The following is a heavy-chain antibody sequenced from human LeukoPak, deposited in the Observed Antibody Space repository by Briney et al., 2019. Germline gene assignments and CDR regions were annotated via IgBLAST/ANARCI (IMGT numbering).Heavy chain of an antibody. Sequence: SETLSLTCTVSGGSISSSSYYWGWIRQPPGKGLEWIGSIYYSGSTYYNPSLKSRVTISVDTSKNQFSLKLSSVTAADTAVYYCARLITMVRGAKNIDYWGQGTLVTVSS. J-gene: IGHJ4*02. CDR3: ARLITMVRGAKNIDY. CDR1: GGSISSSSYY. V-gene: IGHV4-39*01. D-gene: IGHD3-10*01. CDR2: IYYSGST.